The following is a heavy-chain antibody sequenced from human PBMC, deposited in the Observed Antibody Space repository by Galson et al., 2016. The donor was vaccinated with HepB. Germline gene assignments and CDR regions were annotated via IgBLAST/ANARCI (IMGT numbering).Heavy chain of an antibody. V-gene: IGHV3-74*01. CDR2: VKSDGSKK. J-gene: IGHJ3*02. CDR3: ARDRSGDTHTDAMEI. Sequence: SLRLSCAASGFTSSNYGMDWVRQAPGKGLVCVSRVKSDGSKKNYADSVKGRFTVSRDNSKNTLYLQMNSLRAEDTAVYYCARDRSGDTHTDAMEIWGQGTTVTVSS. CDR1: GFTSSNYG. D-gene: IGHD5-18*01.